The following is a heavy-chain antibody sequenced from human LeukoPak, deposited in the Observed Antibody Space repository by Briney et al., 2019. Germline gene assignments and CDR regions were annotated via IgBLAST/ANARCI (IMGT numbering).Heavy chain of an antibody. CDR3: ARNANPTDAFDI. D-gene: IGHD2-2*01. V-gene: IGHV4-4*02. J-gene: IGHJ3*02. Sequence: SETLSLTCTVSGGSISSSNWWSWVRQPPGKGLEWIGEIYHSGSTNYNPSLESRVSISVDKSKNLFSLKLNSVTAADTAVYYCARNANPTDAFDIWGQGTMVTVFS. CDR1: GGSISSSNW. CDR2: IYHSGST.